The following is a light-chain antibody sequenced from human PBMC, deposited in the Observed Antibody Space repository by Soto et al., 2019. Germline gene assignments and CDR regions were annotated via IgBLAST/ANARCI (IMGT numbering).Light chain of an antibody. Sequence: QSALTQPASVSGSPGQSITISCTGTSSDVGGYNYVSWYQQHPDKAPKLMIYEVSNRPSGVSNRFSGSKSGNTASLTISGLRAEDEAEYYCSSYTSSSTPYVVFGGGTKLTVL. CDR2: EVS. CDR1: SSDVGGYNY. CDR3: SSYTSSSTPYVV. V-gene: IGLV2-14*01. J-gene: IGLJ2*01.